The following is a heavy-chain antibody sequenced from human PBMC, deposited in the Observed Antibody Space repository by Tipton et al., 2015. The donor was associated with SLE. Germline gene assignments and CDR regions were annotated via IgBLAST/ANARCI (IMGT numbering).Heavy chain of an antibody. D-gene: IGHD2-8*01. V-gene: IGHV4-59*08. Sequence: TLSLTCTVSGGSISSYYWSWIRQPPGKGLEWIGYIYYSGSTNYNPSLKSRVTISVDTSKNQFSLEVTSLTAADTAVYYCARHLCTNGVCPFDYWGQGIQVTVSS. CDR1: GGSISSYY. J-gene: IGHJ4*02. CDR3: ARHLCTNGVCPFDY. CDR2: IYYSGST.